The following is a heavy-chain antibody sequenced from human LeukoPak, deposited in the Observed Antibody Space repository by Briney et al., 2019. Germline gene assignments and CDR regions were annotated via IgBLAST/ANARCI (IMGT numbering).Heavy chain of an antibody. Sequence: SETLSLTCTVSGGSISSSSYYWGWIRQPPGKGLEWIGEINHSGSTNYNPSLKSRVTISADTSKNQFSLKLSSVTAADTAVYYCARASTTVTTNRDFDYWGQGTLVTVSS. CDR3: ARASTTVTTNRDFDY. D-gene: IGHD4-17*01. CDR2: INHSGST. V-gene: IGHV4-39*07. J-gene: IGHJ4*02. CDR1: GGSISSSSYY.